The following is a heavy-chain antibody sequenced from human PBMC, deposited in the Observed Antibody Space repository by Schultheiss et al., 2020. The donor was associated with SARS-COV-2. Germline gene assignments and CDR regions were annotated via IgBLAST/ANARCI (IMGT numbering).Heavy chain of an antibody. CDR1: GDSFSTYY. CDR2: INHSGST. Sequence: SQTLSLTCSVSGDSFSTYYWSWIRQPPGKGLEWIGEINHSGSTNYNPSLKSRVTISVDTSKNQFSLKLSSVTAADTAVYYCARLWGDGGNWGQGTLVTVSS. V-gene: IGHV4-34*01. CDR3: ARLWGDGGN. J-gene: IGHJ4*02. D-gene: IGHD3-16*01.